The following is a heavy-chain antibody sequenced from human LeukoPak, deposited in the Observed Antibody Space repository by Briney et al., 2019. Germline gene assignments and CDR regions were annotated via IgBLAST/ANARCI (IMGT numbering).Heavy chain of an antibody. V-gene: IGHV4-59*01. D-gene: IGHD5-12*01. J-gene: IGHJ3*02. CDR2: IYYSGST. Sequence: SETLSLTCTASGGSISSYYWSWIRQPPGKGLEWIGYIYYSGSTNYNPSLKSRVTISVDTSKNQFSLKLSSVTAADTAVYYCARAIYSGYDAFDIWGQGTMVTVSS. CDR3: ARAIYSGYDAFDI. CDR1: GGSISSYY.